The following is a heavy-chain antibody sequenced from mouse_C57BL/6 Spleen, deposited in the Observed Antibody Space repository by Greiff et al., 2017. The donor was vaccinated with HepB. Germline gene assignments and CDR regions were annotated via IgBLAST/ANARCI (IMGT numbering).Heavy chain of an antibody. J-gene: IGHJ1*03. V-gene: IGHV5-9-1*02. Sequence: EVQVVESGEGLVKPGGSLKLSCAASGFTFSSYAMSWVRQTPEKRLEWVAYISSGGDYIYYADTVKGRFTISRDNARNTLYLQMSSLKSEDTAMYYCTRYYYGSSYGYFDVWGTGTTVTVSS. CDR1: GFTFSSYA. CDR3: TRYYYGSSYGYFDV. D-gene: IGHD1-1*01. CDR2: ISSGGDYI.